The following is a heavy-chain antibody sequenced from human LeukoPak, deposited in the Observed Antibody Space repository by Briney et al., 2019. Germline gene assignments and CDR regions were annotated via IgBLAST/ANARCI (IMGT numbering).Heavy chain of an antibody. J-gene: IGHJ4*02. CDR3: ARETAVAGTYYSDY. Sequence: GGSLRLSCAASGFTFSSYWMHWVRQAPGKGLVWVSRISIDGSITTYADSVKGRFTTSRDNAKSTLYLQMNSLRAEDTAVYYCARETAVAGTYYSDYWGQGTLVTVSS. V-gene: IGHV3-74*01. D-gene: IGHD6-19*01. CDR1: GFTFSSYW. CDR2: ISIDGSIT.